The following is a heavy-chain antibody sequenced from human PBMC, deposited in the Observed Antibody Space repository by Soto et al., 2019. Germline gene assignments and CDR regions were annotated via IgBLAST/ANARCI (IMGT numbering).Heavy chain of an antibody. J-gene: IGHJ4*02. Sequence: QVQLVQSGAEVKKPGASVKVSCKASGYTFTSYGISWVRQAPGQGLEWMGWISAYNGNTKYVQKFQDRVTMTTDTSTSTAYMELRSLRSDDTAVDYCARDAAAGLNDYWGQGTLVTVAS. CDR3: ARDAAAGLNDY. D-gene: IGHD6-13*01. CDR2: ISAYNGNT. V-gene: IGHV1-18*01. CDR1: GYTFTSYG.